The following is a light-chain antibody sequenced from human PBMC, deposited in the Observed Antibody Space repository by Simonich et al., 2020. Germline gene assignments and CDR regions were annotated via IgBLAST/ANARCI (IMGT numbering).Light chain of an antibody. V-gene: IGKV1-13*02. J-gene: IGKJ5*01. Sequence: AIQLTQSPSSLSASVGGRVTITCRAIQGISSALAWYQQKPGKAPKLLIYDAASLESGVPSRFSGSGSGTDFTLTISSLQPEDFATYYCQQFNGYPITFGQGTRLEIK. CDR2: DAA. CDR1: QGISSA. CDR3: QQFNGYPIT.